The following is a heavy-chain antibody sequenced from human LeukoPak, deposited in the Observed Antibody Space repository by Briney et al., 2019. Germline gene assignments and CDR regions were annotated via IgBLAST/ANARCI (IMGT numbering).Heavy chain of an antibody. CDR1: GGTFSSYA. CDR2: IIPILGTA. Sequence: SVKASCKASGGTFSSYAISWVRQAPGQGLEWMGGIIPILGTANYAQKFQGRVTITADESTSTAYMELSSLRSEDTAVYYCASIRAEKTTVVTLEYYFDYWGQGTLVTVSS. CDR3: ASIRAEKTTVVTLEYYFDY. D-gene: IGHD4-23*01. J-gene: IGHJ4*02. V-gene: IGHV1-69*13.